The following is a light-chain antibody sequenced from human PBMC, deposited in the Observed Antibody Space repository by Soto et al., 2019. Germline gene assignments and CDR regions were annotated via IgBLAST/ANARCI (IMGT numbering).Light chain of an antibody. CDR1: QSINNW. V-gene: IGKV1-5*01. CDR2: DAS. J-gene: IGKJ1*01. Sequence: DIPMTQSPSTLSASVGDRVAITCRASQSINNWLAWYQLKPGKAPKLLIYDASTLESGVPSRFSGSGSGTEFTLTISSLQPDDFAPYYCQQYASSSPTFGQGTKVGIK. CDR3: QQYASSSPT.